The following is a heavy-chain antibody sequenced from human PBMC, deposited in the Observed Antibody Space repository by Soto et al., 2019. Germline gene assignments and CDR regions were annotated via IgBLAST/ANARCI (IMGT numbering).Heavy chain of an antibody. CDR3: ARGDSGSYSGWFDP. CDR2: INAGNGNT. J-gene: IGHJ5*02. Sequence: QVQLVQSGAEVKKPGSSVKVSCKASGGTFSSYAISWVRQAPGQGLEWMGWINAGNGNTKYSQKFQGRVTITRDTSASTAYMELSSLRSEDTAVYYCARGDSGSYSGWFDPWGQGTLVTVSS. D-gene: IGHD1-26*01. V-gene: IGHV1-3*01. CDR1: GGTFSSYA.